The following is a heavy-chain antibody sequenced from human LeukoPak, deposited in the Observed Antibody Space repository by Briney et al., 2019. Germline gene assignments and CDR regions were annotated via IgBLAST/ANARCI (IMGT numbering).Heavy chain of an antibody. J-gene: IGHJ4*02. CDR3: ATVVVGARLEYYFDY. CDR2: ISAYNGNT. Sequence: GASVKVSCKASGYTFTSYGISWVRQAPGQGLEWMGWISAYNGNTNYAQKLQGRVTMTTDTSTSTAYMELRRLRSDDTAVYYCATVVVGARLEYYFDYWGQGTLVTVSS. CDR1: GYTFTSYG. V-gene: IGHV1-18*01. D-gene: IGHD1-26*01.